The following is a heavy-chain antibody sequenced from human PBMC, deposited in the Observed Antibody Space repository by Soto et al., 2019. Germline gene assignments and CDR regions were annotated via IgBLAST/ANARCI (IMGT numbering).Heavy chain of an antibody. J-gene: IGHJ6*02. CDR3: ARELVVVVTQMRDYGMDV. CDR2: INPSGGST. V-gene: IGHV1-46*01. Sequence: ASVKVSCKASGYTFTSYYMHWVRQAPGQGLEWMGIINPSGGSTSYAQKFQGRVTMTRDTSTSTVYMELSSLRSEDTAVYYCARELVVVVTQMRDYGMDVWGQGTTDTVSS. CDR1: GYTFTSYY. D-gene: IGHD3-22*01.